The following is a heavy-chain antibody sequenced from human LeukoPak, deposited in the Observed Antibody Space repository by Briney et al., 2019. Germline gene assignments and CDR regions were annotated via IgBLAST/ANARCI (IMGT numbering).Heavy chain of an antibody. CDR1: GFTFSSYA. D-gene: IGHD1-26*01. J-gene: IGHJ4*02. CDR2: ISGSGGST. Sequence: GGSLRLSCAASGFTFSSYAMSWVRQAPGKGLEWVSAISGSGGSTYYAHSVKGRFTISRDNSKNTLYLQMNSLRAEDTTVYYCAKPSRGATNYWGQGTLVTVSS. V-gene: IGHV3-23*01. CDR3: AKPSRGATNY.